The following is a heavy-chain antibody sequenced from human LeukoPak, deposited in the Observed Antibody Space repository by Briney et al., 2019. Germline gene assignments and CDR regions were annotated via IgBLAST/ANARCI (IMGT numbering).Heavy chain of an antibody. CDR3: ARDVSSGWYVVY. J-gene: IGHJ4*02. CDR2: INPSGSST. D-gene: IGHD6-19*01. CDR1: GYTFTNYY. Sequence: GASVKVSCKASGYTFTNYYMHWVRQAPGQGLEWMGMINPSGSSTSYAQKFQGRATMTRDTSTSTVNMELSSLRSEDTAVYYCARDVSSGWYVVYWGQGTLATVSS. V-gene: IGHV1-46*01.